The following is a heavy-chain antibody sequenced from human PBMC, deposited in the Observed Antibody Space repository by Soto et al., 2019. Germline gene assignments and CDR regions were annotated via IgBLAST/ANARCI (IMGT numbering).Heavy chain of an antibody. CDR3: EKRQGTGLAAKNFDF. CDR1: GFPFSNHA. V-gene: IGHV3-23*01. Sequence: GGSLSLSCAASGFPFSNHAMSWVRQAPGKGLEWVSGISDGGDLIYYADSVKGRFSMSRDNSENMLYLQMTKLRAEDTAIYFCEKRQGTGLAAKNFDFWGQGTLVTVPS. D-gene: IGHD2-15*01. CDR2: ISDGGDLI. J-gene: IGHJ4*02.